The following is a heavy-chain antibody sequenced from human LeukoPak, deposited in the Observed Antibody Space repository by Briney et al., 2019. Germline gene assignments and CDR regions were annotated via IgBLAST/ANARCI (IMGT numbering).Heavy chain of an antibody. D-gene: IGHD6-19*01. J-gene: IGHJ2*01. CDR2: IYTSGST. V-gene: IGHV4-4*07. Sequence: PSETLSLTCTVSGGSISSYYWSWIRQPAGKGLEWIGRIYTSGSTNYNPSLKSRVTMSVDTSKNQFSLKLSSVTAADTAVYYCASAHSSGWSYWYFDLWGRGTLVTVSS. CDR3: ASAHSSGWSYWYFDL. CDR1: GGSISSYY.